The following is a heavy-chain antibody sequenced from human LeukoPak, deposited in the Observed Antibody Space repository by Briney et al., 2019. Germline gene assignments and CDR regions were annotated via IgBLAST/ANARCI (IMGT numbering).Heavy chain of an antibody. Sequence: PGGSLRLSCVASGFTFSDFPMHWVRQAPGKGLEWVGVMSYDGSKQFYADSVKGRFTISRDNSKNTLYLQMNNLRGDDTALYYCARGGSGFYYWGQGTLVTVSS. J-gene: IGHJ4*02. CDR1: GFTFSDFP. V-gene: IGHV3-30-3*01. CDR3: ARGGSGFYY. D-gene: IGHD6-19*01. CDR2: MSYDGSKQ.